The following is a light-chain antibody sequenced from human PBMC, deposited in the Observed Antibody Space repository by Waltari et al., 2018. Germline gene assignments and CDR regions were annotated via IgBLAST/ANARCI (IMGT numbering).Light chain of an antibody. V-gene: IGKV1-33*01. J-gene: IGKJ5*01. Sequence: DIQLTQSPSSLSASVVDRVTITSHPTQNINNYLNWYYQKPGKAPKLLIYDASNLETGVPSRFSGSSSGTDFTFTIITRQPEDLGTYYCQHYDNGTGIAFGQGTRLEIK. CDR2: DAS. CDR1: QNINNY. CDR3: QHYDNGTGIA.